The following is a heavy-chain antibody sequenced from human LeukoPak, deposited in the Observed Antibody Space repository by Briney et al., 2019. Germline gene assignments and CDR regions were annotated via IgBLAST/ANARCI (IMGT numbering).Heavy chain of an antibody. Sequence: GGSLRLSCAASGFTFSTFAMIWVRQPPGKGLEWVSSIFPSGGEIHYADSVRGRFTISRDNSRNTLYLQMNSLATEDTAVYFCAKDRSSGWRGGYCFDYWGQGSLVTVSS. CDR2: IFPSGGEI. CDR3: AKDRSSGWRGGYCFDY. D-gene: IGHD6-19*01. J-gene: IGHJ4*02. V-gene: IGHV3-23*01. CDR1: GFTFSTFA.